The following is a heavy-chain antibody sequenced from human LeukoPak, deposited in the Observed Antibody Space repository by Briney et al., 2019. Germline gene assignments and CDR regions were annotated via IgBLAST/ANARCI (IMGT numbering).Heavy chain of an antibody. J-gene: IGHJ4*02. CDR3: AKDYDFWSGYSDY. CDR1: GFTFSSYA. V-gene: IGHV3-23*01. Sequence: GGSLRLSCAASGFTFSSYAMSWVRQAPGKGLEWVSTISGTGGSTYYADSVKGRFTISRDNSKNTLYLQMNSLRAEDTAVYYCAKDYDFWSGYSDYWGQGTLVTVSS. D-gene: IGHD3-3*01. CDR2: ISGTGGST.